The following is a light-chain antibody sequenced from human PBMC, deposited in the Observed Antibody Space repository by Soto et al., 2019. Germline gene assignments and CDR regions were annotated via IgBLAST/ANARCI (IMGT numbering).Light chain of an antibody. CDR3: TSFTSSSTLYV. J-gene: IGLJ1*01. CDR1: GSDVGAYNY. Sequence: ALTQPASVSGSPGQSITISCTGTGSDVGAYNYVSWYQQHPDKAPKLMIYDVSDRPSGVSNRFSGSKSGNTASLTISGLQAEDEADYYCTSFTSSSTLYVFGAGTKLTVL. CDR2: DVS. V-gene: IGLV2-14*01.